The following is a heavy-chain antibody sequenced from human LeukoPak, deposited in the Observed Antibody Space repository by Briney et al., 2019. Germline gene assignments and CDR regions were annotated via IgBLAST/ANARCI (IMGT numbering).Heavy chain of an antibody. D-gene: IGHD4-17*01. J-gene: IGHJ4*02. V-gene: IGHV4-34*01. CDR2: INHSGYT. Sequence: SETLSLTCAVFGVSFNDYYWSWVRQTPGKGLEWIGEINHSGYTNDSPSLKSRVTLSIDTSRKQFSLNLRSVTVADTGIYYCTRMTTGHDYWGQGTLVTVSS. CDR1: GVSFNDYY. CDR3: TRMTTGHDY.